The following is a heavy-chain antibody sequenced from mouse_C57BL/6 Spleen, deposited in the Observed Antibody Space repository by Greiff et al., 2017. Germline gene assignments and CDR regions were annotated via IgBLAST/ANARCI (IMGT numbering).Heavy chain of an antibody. CDR3: ARRTGTVSYAMDY. D-gene: IGHD4-1*01. J-gene: IGHJ4*01. V-gene: IGHV5-17*01. Sequence: EVQRVESGGGLVKPGGSLKLSCAASGFTFSDYGMHWVRQAPEKGLEWVAYISSGSSTIYYADTVKGRFTISRDNAKNTLFLQMTSLRSEDTAMYYCARRTGTVSYAMDYWGQGTSVTVSS. CDR2: ISSGSSTI. CDR1: GFTFSDYG.